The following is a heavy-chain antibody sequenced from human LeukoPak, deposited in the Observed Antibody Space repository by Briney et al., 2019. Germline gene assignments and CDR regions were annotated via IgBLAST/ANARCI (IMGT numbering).Heavy chain of an antibody. J-gene: IGHJ3*01. V-gene: IGHV3-23*01. Sequence: GGSLRLSCAASGFTFSNPWMTWVRQAPGKGLEWVSGISGSGTTTFYAESVKGRFTISRDNSKNTLSLQMNSLRAEDTAIYHCAKLSVGTTMLGAFDLWGQGTMVTVSS. D-gene: IGHD1-26*01. CDR1: GFTFSNPW. CDR3: AKLSVGTTMLGAFDL. CDR2: ISGSGTTT.